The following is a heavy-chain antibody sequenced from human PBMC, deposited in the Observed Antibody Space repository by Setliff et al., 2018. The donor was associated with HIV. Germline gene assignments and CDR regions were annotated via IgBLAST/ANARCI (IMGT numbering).Heavy chain of an antibody. CDR2: ISQSGKT. D-gene: IGHD2-21*01. J-gene: IGHJ5*02. Sequence: SETLSLTCSVSGVSINRTDHYWGWIRQSPEKKLEWIGSISQSGKTYYNPSLKRRITISVDRSKNLFSLILISMTTAAQGVFYCARVPVAGANWFDPWG. V-gene: IGHV4-39*02. CDR3: ARVPVAGANWFDP. CDR1: GVSINRTDHY.